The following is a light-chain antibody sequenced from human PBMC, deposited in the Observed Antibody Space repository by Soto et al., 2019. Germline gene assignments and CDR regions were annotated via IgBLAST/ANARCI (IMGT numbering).Light chain of an antibody. V-gene: IGKV1-33*01. Sequence: DIQMTQSPATLSSSVGDRVTITCQASQDISNYLNWYQQKPGKAPSLLISDASKLERGVPARFIGSGSGTEFTLTISSLQPDDVATYYCQQYTCLWTFGQGTKVDIK. CDR2: DAS. J-gene: IGKJ1*01. CDR3: QQYTCLWT. CDR1: QDISNY.